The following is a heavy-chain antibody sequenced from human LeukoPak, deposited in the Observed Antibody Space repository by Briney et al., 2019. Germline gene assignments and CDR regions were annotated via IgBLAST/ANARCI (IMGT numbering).Heavy chain of an antibody. CDR2: IYYSGST. CDR1: GGSISSYY. V-gene: IGHV4-59*01. Sequence: SETLSLTCTVSGGSISSYYWSWIRQPPGKGLEWIGYIYYSGSTNYNPSLKSRVTISVDTSKNQFSLKLSSVAAADTAVYYCARSHVLRFLAWLPAGYMDVWGKGTTVTVSS. D-gene: IGHD3-3*01. J-gene: IGHJ6*03. CDR3: ARSHVLRFLAWLPAGYMDV.